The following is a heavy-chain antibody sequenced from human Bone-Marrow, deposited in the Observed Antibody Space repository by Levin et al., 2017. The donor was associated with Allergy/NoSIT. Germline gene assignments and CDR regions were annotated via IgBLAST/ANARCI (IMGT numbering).Heavy chain of an antibody. V-gene: IGHV4-61*02. D-gene: IGHD3-10*01. CDR1: GGSISSGSYY. CDR3: ARGAVWYYGSGSKNTPDNAFDI. J-gene: IGHJ3*02. CDR2: IYTSGST. Sequence: SCTVSGGSISSGSYYWSWIRQPAGKGLEWIGRIYTSGSTNYNPSLKSRVTISVDTSKNQFSLKLSSVTAADTAVYYCARGAVWYYGSGSKNTPDNAFDIWGQGTMVTVSS.